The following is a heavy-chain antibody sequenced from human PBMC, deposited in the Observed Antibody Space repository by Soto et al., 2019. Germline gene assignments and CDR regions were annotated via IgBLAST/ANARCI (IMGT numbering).Heavy chain of an antibody. Sequence: EVQLVESGGGLVKPGGSLRLSCAASGFICSSYTMNWVRQAPGKGLEWVSSISASSTYIYYADSLKGRFTISRDNAYNSLYLQMNSLRAEDTAVYYCARGWLRDPWMYLGQGTLVTVPS. J-gene: IGHJ4*02. V-gene: IGHV3-21*01. D-gene: IGHD5-12*01. CDR3: ARGWLRDPWMY. CDR1: GFICSSYT. CDR2: ISASSTYI.